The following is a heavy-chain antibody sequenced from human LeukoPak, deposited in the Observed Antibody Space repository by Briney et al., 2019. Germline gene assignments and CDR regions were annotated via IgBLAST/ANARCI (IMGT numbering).Heavy chain of an antibody. D-gene: IGHD3-3*01. CDR3: ARGGRIKIFGEVLRTVKDDAFDI. V-gene: IGHV1-18*03. CDR2: ISVYNGHT. J-gene: IGHJ3*02. CDR1: GYTFTSYG. Sequence: ASVKVSCKASGYTFTSYGISWVRQAPGQGRERMGWISVYNGHTKYAQKFQGRATMTTDTSTSTAYMQLRSLRSEDVAVYYCARGGRIKIFGEVLRTVKDDAFDIWGQGTMVTVSS.